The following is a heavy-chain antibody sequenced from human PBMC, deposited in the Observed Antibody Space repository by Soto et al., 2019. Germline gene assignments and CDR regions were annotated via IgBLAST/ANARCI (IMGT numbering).Heavy chain of an antibody. CDR2: IYYTETT. CDR1: GVSVTNGYYY. J-gene: IGHJ5*02. V-gene: IGHV4-30-4*01. Sequence: TLSLTCAVSGVSVTNGYYYWSWMRQSPGKGLEWIGNIYYTETTRYNPSLNSRLNISIDTSRNQFSLQLTSLTAADTAIYYCARQRRGGYWFDPWGQGTLVNVSS. CDR3: ARQRRGGYWFDP.